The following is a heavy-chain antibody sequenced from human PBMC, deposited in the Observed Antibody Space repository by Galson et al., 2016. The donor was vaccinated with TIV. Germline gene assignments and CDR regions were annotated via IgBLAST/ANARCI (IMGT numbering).Heavy chain of an antibody. CDR3: TTGGGSSGSYYFDF. D-gene: IGHD5-12*01. J-gene: IGHJ4*02. V-gene: IGHV1-69-2*01. CDR1: GYIFTERF. CDR2: VDPGNGET. Sequence: VKVSCKVSGYIFTERFIHWVRQAPGERPEWVGRVDPGNGETLYAENFQGKVTMAADTSGDTASMELSNLRSEDTAFFYCTTGGGSSGSYYFDFWGLGTLVTVSS.